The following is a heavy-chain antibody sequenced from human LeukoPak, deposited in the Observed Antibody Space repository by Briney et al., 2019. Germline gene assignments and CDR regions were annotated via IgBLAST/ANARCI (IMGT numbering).Heavy chain of an antibody. J-gene: IGHJ2*01. CDR1: GFTFSSYA. Sequence: GGSLRLSCTASGFTFSSYALSWVRQAPGKGLEWVSSISESGDTPYYADSVKGLFTISRDNSKSTLYLQMSSLRAEDTAVYYCAQLLDDNPIRWYFGLWGRGTLVTVSS. D-gene: IGHD1-14*01. V-gene: IGHV3-23*01. CDR3: AQLLDDNPIRWYFGL. CDR2: ISESGDTP.